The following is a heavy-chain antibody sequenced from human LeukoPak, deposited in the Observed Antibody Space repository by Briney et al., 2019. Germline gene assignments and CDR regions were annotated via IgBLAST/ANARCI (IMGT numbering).Heavy chain of an antibody. V-gene: IGHV4-39*01. CDR3: ARGRGRVYCSGGSCYSNLYYYYGMDV. D-gene: IGHD2-15*01. J-gene: IGHJ6*02. Sequence: SETLSLTCTVSGDSISSDYYYWGWIRQPPGKGLEWIANIYYSGSTYYNPSLKSRVTISVDTSKNQFSLKLSSVTAADTAVYYCARGRGRVYCSGGSCYSNLYYYYGMDVWGQGTTVTVSS. CDR2: IYYSGST. CDR1: GDSISSDYYY.